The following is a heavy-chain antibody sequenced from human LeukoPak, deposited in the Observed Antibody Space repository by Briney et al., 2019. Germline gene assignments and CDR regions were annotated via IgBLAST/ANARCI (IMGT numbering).Heavy chain of an antibody. CDR2: IYYSGST. CDR3: ARGDYDFWSGWSYFDY. J-gene: IGHJ4*02. CDR1: GGSISSYY. Sequence: SETLSLTCTVSGGSISSYYWSWIRQPPGKGLEWIGYIYYSGSTNYNPSLKSRVTISVDTSKNQFSLKLSSVTAADTAVYYCARGDYDFWSGWSYFDYWGQGTLVTVSS. D-gene: IGHD3-3*01. V-gene: IGHV4-59*01.